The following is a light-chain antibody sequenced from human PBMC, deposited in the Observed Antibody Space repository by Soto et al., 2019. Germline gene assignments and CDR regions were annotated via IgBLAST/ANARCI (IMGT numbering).Light chain of an antibody. Sequence: QSVLTQPPSASGTPGQRVTISCSGSTSNIGINTVNWYQQIPGTAPKLLIYSDNHRPSGVPDRFSGSKSGTSGSLAISGLQSEDEADYYSAAWDDGLNAPVFGGGTKLTVL. CDR1: TSNIGINT. V-gene: IGLV1-44*01. J-gene: IGLJ3*02. CDR2: SDN. CDR3: AAWDDGLNAPV.